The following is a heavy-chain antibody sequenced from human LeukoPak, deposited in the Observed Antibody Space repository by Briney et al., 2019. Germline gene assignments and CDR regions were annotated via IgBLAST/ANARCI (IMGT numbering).Heavy chain of an antibody. V-gene: IGHV1-18*01. CDR3: VRDERRLAAGTDHYFDY. CDR2: INPYNDDK. D-gene: IGHD6-13*01. J-gene: IGHJ4*02. Sequence: ASVKVSCKASGYPFTSGAFSWVRQAPGQGLEWMGWINPYNDDKHSAPKFQGRPTLTTDTSTSTAYTDLRSLTSDDTAMYFCVRDERRLAAGTDHYFDYWGQGTLVTVSS. CDR1: GYPFTSGA.